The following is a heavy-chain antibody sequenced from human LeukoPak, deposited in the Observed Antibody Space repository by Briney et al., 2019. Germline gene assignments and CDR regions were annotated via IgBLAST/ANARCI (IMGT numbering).Heavy chain of an antibody. Sequence: ASVKVSCKASGYTFTGYYMHWVRQAPGQGLEWMGGIIPIFGTANYAQKFQGRVTITADKSTSTAYMELSSLRSEDTAVYYCARVRGYSSGWYAVWFDPWGQGTLVTVSS. J-gene: IGHJ5*02. CDR1: GYTFTGYY. V-gene: IGHV1-69*06. CDR2: IIPIFGTA. D-gene: IGHD6-19*01. CDR3: ARVRGYSSGWYAVWFDP.